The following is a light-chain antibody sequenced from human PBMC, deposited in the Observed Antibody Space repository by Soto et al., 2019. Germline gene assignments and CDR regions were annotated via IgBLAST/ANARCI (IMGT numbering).Light chain of an antibody. J-gene: IGKJ4*01. Sequence: DIQMTQSPSSVSASVGDRVTITCRASQGISNWLAWYQQQPGKAPKLLIYSASTLQSGVPSRFSGCGAATHFTLIISSLQPEDFATYYCQQTNTFFPLSFGGGTKVEIK. CDR3: QQTNTFFPLS. CDR2: SAS. V-gene: IGKV1-12*01. CDR1: QGISNW.